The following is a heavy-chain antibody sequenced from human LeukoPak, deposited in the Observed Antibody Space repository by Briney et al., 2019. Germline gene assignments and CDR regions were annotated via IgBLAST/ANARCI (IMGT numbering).Heavy chain of an antibody. V-gene: IGHV4-34*01. CDR2: INHSGST. CDR3: ARGRLKQWLVRYADYYYGMDV. Sequence: KPSETLSLTCAVYGGSFSGYYWSWIRQHPGKGLEWIGEINHSGSTNYNPSLKSRVTISVDTSKNQSSLKLSSVTAADTAVYYCARGRLKQWLVRYADYYYGMDVWGQGTTVTVSS. J-gene: IGHJ6*02. D-gene: IGHD6-19*01. CDR1: GGSFSGYY.